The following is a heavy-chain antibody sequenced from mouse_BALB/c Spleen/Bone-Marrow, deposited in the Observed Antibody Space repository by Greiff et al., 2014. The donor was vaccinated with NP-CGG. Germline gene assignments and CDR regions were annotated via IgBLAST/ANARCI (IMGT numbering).Heavy chain of an antibody. V-gene: IGHV14-3*02. Sequence: EVQLQQSGAELVKPGASVKLSCTASGFNIKDTYMHWVKQRPEQGLEWIGRIDPANGNTKYDPKFQGKATITADTSSNTAYLQLSSLTSEDTVVYYCARYDYGVYFDYWGQGTTLTVSS. J-gene: IGHJ2*01. CDR2: IDPANGNT. CDR3: ARYDYGVYFDY. CDR1: GFNIKDTY. D-gene: IGHD2-4*01.